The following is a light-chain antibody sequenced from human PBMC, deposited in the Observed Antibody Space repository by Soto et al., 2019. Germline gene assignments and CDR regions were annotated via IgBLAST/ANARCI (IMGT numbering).Light chain of an antibody. CDR2: KAS. Sequence: IQITQSPSTLSESVGDRFTITCRASQSISSWLAWYQQKPGKAPKLLIYKASTLKSGVPSRFSGSGSGTEFTLTISSLQPDDFATYYCQHYNSYSEAFGQGTKVDIK. J-gene: IGKJ1*01. V-gene: IGKV1-5*03. CDR3: QHYNSYSEA. CDR1: QSISSW.